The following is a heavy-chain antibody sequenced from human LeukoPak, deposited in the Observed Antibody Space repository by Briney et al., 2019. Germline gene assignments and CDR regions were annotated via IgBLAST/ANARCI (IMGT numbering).Heavy chain of an antibody. Sequence: PSETLSLTCAVYGGSFSGYYWSWIRQPPGKGLEWIGEINHSGSTNYNPSLKSRVTISVDTSKNQFSLKLSSVTAADTAVYYCAWGDHWFDPWGQGTLVTVSS. J-gene: IGHJ5*02. CDR3: AWGDHWFDP. CDR2: INHSGST. CDR1: GGSFSGYY. V-gene: IGHV4-34*01.